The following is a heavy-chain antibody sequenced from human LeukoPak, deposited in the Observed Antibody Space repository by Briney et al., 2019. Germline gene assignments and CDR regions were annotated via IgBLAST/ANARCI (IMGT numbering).Heavy chain of an antibody. CDR1: KFAFSSYA. V-gene: IGHV3-23*01. CDR3: ARVLTSYDFWSGYHDYFDY. CDR2: ISGGGGNT. Sequence: TGGSLRLSCAASKFAFSSYAMSWVRQAPGKGLEWVSAISGGGGNTYYADSVKGRFTISRDNSKNTLYLQMNSLRAEDTAVYYCARVLTSYDFWSGYHDYFDYWGQGTLVTVSS. D-gene: IGHD3-3*01. J-gene: IGHJ4*02.